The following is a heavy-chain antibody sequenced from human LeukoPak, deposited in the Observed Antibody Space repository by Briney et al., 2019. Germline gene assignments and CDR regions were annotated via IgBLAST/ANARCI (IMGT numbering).Heavy chain of an antibody. CDR2: ISSSSSTI. D-gene: IGHD6-13*01. J-gene: IGHJ6*03. V-gene: IGHV3-48*01. CDR3: AKARGAAAGINYYMDV. CDR1: GFTFSSYS. Sequence: GGSLRLSCAASGFTFSSYSMNWVRQAPGKGLEWVSYISSSSSTIYYADSVKGRFTISRDNAKNSLYLQMNSLRPEDTALYYCAKARGAAAGINYYMDVWGKGTTVTISS.